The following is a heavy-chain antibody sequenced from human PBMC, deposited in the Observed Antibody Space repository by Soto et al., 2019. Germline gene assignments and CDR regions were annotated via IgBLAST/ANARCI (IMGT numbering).Heavy chain of an antibody. CDR2: IYYSGST. CDR1: GGSISSGDYY. V-gene: IGHV4-30-4*01. CDR3: ARDPIAAAGKFDY. J-gene: IGHJ4*02. D-gene: IGHD6-13*01. Sequence: SETLSLTCTVSGGSISSGDYYWSWIRQPPGKGLDWIGYIYYSGSTYYNPSLKSRVTISVDTSKNQFSLKLSSLTAADTAVYYCARDPIAAAGKFDYWGQGTLVTVSS.